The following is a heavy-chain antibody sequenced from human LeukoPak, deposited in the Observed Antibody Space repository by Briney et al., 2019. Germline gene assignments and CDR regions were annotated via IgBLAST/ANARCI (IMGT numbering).Heavy chain of an antibody. D-gene: IGHD2-8*01. CDR2: IKSKTEGGTR. Sequence: GGSLRLSCAASGFTFSNVLMTWVRQAPGKGLELVGLIKSKTEGGTRYYAAPVKGRFTISRDDSKNTLYLQMNSLKTEDTAVYYCTTIGGADNGYYYGMDVWGQGTTVTVSS. J-gene: IGHJ6*02. CDR1: GFTFSNVL. V-gene: IGHV3-15*01. CDR3: TTIGGADNGYYYGMDV.